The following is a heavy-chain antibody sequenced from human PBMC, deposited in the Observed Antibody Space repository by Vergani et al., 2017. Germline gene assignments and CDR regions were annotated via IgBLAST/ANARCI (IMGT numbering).Heavy chain of an antibody. CDR3: ARVDCSSTSCHNFGY. CDR1: GYSFTSYW. CDR2: IYPGDSDT. J-gene: IGHJ4*02. V-gene: IGHV5-51*01. D-gene: IGHD2-2*01. Sequence: EVQLVQSGAEVKKPGESLKISCKGSGYSFTSYWIGWVRQMPGKGLEWMGIIYPGDSDTRYSPSFQGQVTISADKSISTAYLQWSSLKASDTAMYYCARVDCSSTSCHNFGYWGQGTLVTVSS.